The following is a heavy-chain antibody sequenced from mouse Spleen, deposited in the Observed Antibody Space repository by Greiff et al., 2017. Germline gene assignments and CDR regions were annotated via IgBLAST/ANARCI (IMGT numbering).Heavy chain of an antibody. CDR3: ARLTTTATGWYFDV. D-gene: IGHD1-2*01. V-gene: IGHV14-3*02. Sequence: EVQLQQSGAELVKPGASVKLSCTASGFNIKDTYMHWVKQRPEQGLEWIGRIDPANGNTKYDPKFQGKATITADTSSNTAYLQLSSLTSEDTAVYYCARLTTTATGWYFDVWGAGTTVTVSS. CDR2: IDPANGNT. J-gene: IGHJ1*01. CDR1: GFNIKDTY.